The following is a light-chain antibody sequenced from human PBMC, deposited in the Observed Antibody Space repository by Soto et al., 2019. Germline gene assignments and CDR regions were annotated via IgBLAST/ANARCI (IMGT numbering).Light chain of an antibody. V-gene: IGKV3-20*01. Sequence: EIVLTQSPGTLSLSPGERATLSCRASQSVSSSYLAWYQQKPGQAARLLIYGASSRATGIPDRFSGSGSGTDFTLTISRLEPEDFAVYYCQQYGSSPPTFGEGTQVEIK. CDR1: QSVSSSY. CDR2: GAS. J-gene: IGKJ1*01. CDR3: QQYGSSPPT.